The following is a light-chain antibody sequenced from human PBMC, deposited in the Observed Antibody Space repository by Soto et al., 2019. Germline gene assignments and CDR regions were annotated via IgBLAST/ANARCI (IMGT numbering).Light chain of an antibody. CDR1: QSVSSSY. J-gene: IGKJ3*01. Sequence: EVVLTQSPGTLSLSPGERATLSCRASQSVSSSYLAWYQQKPGQAPRLLIYGASSRATGIPDRFSGSGSGTDFTXTISRLEPEDFAVYYCQLYGTSPPFTFGPGT. CDR2: GAS. CDR3: QLYGTSPPFT. V-gene: IGKV3-20*01.